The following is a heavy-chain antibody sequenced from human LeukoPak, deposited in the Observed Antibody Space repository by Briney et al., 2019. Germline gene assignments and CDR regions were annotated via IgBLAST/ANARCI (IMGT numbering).Heavy chain of an antibody. J-gene: IGHJ4*02. V-gene: IGHV3-64*01. CDR2: ISSNGGST. CDR1: GLIFTSYV. D-gene: IGHD4-17*01. CDR3: VRGLLYGDFDY. Sequence: GGSLRLSCAASGLIFTSYVMHWVRQAPPKGLEYVSAISSNGGSTYYANSVKGRFTISRDNSKNTLYLQMGSLRAEDMAVYYCVRGLLYGDFDYWGQGTLVTVSS.